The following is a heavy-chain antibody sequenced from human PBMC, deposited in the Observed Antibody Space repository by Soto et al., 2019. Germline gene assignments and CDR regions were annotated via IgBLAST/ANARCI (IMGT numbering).Heavy chain of an antibody. V-gene: IGHV3-7*01. D-gene: IGHD3-3*01. CDR1: GFTFSNHW. CDR3: TKRRNVLRFLEWSSGMEV. CDR2: IKEDGSST. Sequence: GGSLRLSCAASGFTFSNHWMNWVRQVPGRGMEWVAKIKEDGSSTYFADSVRGRFTISRDNAKNALFLQMNSLRVEDTAIYYCTKRRNVLRFLEWSSGMEVWGQGTTVTVSS. J-gene: IGHJ6*02.